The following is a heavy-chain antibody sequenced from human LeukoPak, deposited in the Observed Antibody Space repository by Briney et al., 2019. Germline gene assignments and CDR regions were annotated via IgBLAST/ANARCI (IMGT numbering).Heavy chain of an antibody. Sequence: APVKAACMASVSTFTNSAIRWLPQAPGQGLEWMRWISADNGNIRYAQSLQGRVTMTTDTSTSTAYMELRSLRSYDTAVYYCGRSFGNYYGWGTPALYFDYWGEGLLLSVSS. J-gene: IGHJ4*02. CDR3: GRSFGNYYGWGTPALYFDY. CDR1: VSTFTNSA. CDR2: ISADNGNI. V-gene: IGHV1-18*01. D-gene: IGHD3-10*01.